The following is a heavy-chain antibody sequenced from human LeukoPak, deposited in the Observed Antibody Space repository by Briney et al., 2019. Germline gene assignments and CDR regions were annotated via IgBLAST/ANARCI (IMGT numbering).Heavy chain of an antibody. J-gene: IGHJ4*02. Sequence: GGSLRLSCAASGFTLSSYAMSWVRQAPGKGLEWVSAISVSGNTYHAASVKGRFTISRDSSKNTLYLQMNRLRAEDAAVYYCARDPGYYYASGGYFDYWGQGTLVTVSS. CDR3: ARDPGYYYASGGYFDY. V-gene: IGHV3-23*01. D-gene: IGHD3-10*01. CDR2: ISVSGNT. CDR1: GFTLSSYA.